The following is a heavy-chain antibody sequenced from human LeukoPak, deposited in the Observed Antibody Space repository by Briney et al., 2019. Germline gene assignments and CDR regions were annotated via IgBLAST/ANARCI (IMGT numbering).Heavy chain of an antibody. CDR3: ARDGILTGYDY. Sequence: SETLSLTCTVSGGSISSGSYYWSWIRQPAGKGLEWIGRIYTSGSTNYNPSLKSRVTISVDTSKNQFSLKLSSVTAADTAVYYCARDGILTGYDYWGQGTLVTVSS. J-gene: IGHJ4*02. CDR1: GGSISSGSYY. D-gene: IGHD3-9*01. CDR2: IYTSGST. V-gene: IGHV4-61*02.